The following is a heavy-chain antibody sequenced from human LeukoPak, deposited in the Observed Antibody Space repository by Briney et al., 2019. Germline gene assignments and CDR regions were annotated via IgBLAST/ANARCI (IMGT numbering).Heavy chain of an antibody. Sequence: SETLSLTCAVYGGSFSGYYWSWIRQPPGKGLEWIGEINHSGSTNYNPSLKSRVTISVDTSKNQFSLKLSSVTAADTAVYYCARVWLLLHFDYWGQETLVTVSS. CDR2: INHSGST. CDR3: ARVWLLLHFDY. V-gene: IGHV4-34*01. CDR1: GGSFSGYY. J-gene: IGHJ4*02. D-gene: IGHD3-22*01.